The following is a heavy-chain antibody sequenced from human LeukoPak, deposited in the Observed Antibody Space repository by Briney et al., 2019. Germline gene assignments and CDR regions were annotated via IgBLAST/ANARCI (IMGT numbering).Heavy chain of an antibody. CDR1: GGTFSSYA. J-gene: IGHJ5*02. V-gene: IGHV1-69*05. CDR2: IIPIFGTA. Sequence: SVKVSCKASGGTFSSYAISWVRQAPGQGLEWMGGIIPIFGTANYAQKFQGRVTITTDESTSTAYMELSSLRSEDTAVYYCARDTARRVVPQGWFDPWGQGTLVTVSS. CDR3: ARDTARRVVPQGWFDP. D-gene: IGHD2-2*01.